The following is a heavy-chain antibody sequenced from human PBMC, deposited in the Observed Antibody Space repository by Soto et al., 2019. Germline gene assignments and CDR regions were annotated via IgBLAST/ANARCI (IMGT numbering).Heavy chain of an antibody. CDR1: GLTFSSFW. CDR2: VNQDGTER. V-gene: IGHV3-7*01. J-gene: IGHJ4*02. Sequence: HPGGSLRLSCAASGLTFSSFWMTWVRQAPEKGLEWVANVNQDGTERYYLDSVEGRFTISRDNANNSLYLQMNRLRVEDTAIYYCATAPSLVRGGGYDPRFDQWGQGTLVTVSS. CDR3: ATAPSLVRGGGYDPRFDQ. D-gene: IGHD5-12*01.